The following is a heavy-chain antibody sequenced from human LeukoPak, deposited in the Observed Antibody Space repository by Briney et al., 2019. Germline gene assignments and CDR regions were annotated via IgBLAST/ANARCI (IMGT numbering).Heavy chain of an antibody. CDR2: IFYNGFT. Sequence: PSETLSLTCTVAGGSISSANHYWGWIRQPPGKGLEWIGSIFYNGFTYYNPSLKRRVTMSVDTPKHQFSLKLSSVTAADTAVYYCARLDDFWSGSSAMDVWGQGTTVTVSS. CDR3: ARLDDFWSGSSAMDV. CDR1: GGSISSANHY. D-gene: IGHD3-3*01. J-gene: IGHJ6*02. V-gene: IGHV4-39*01.